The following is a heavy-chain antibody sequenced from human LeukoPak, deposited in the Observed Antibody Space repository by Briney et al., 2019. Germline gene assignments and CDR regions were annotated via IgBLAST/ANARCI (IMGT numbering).Heavy chain of an antibody. CDR2: IYYSGST. CDR3: ARERLRLYNWFDP. CDR1: GGSISSYY. J-gene: IGHJ5*02. Sequence: SETLSLTCTVSGGSISSYYWSWIRQPPGKGLEWIGYIYYSGSTNYNPSLKSRVTISVDTSKNQFSLKLSSVTAADTAAYYCARERLRLYNWFDPWGQGTLVTVSS. D-gene: IGHD6-25*01. V-gene: IGHV4-59*01.